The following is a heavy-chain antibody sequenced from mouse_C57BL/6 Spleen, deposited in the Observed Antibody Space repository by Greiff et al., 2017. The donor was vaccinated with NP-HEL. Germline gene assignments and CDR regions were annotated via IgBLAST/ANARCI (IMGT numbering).Heavy chain of an antibody. J-gene: IGHJ4*01. CDR3: ARHEPHYYGSSDYYAMDY. CDR1: GYTFTEYT. V-gene: IGHV1-62-2*01. Sequence: QVQLQQSGAELVKPGASVKLPCKASGYTFTEYTIHWVKQRSGQGLEWIGWFYPGSGSIKYNEKFKDKATLTADKSSSTVYMELSRLTSEDSAVYFCARHEPHYYGSSDYYAMDYWGQGTSVTVSS. CDR2: FYPGSGSI. D-gene: IGHD1-1*01.